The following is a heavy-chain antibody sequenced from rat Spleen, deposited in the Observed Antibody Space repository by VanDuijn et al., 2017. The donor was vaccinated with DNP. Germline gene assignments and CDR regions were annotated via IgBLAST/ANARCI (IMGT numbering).Heavy chain of an antibody. J-gene: IGHJ2*01. V-gene: IGHV5-7*01. Sequence: EVQLVESGGGLVQPGRSLKLSCAASGFTFSAYYMAWVRQAPKKGLEWVATISHDGGSTYYRDSVKGRFTVSRDNAERTLYLQMGSLTSEDTATYYCARPDYWGQGVMVTVSS. CDR3: ARPDY. CDR1: GFTFSAYY. CDR2: ISHDGGST.